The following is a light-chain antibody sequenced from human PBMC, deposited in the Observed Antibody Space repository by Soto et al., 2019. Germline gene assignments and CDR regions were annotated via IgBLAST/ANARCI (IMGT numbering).Light chain of an antibody. CDR2: TTS. Sequence: DIQLTQSPSSLSASVGDRVTITCRASHSISTYLNWYQQKPGKAPSLLIYTTSSLQSGVPSRFSGSGSGTDFTLTIGGLQPVDFAIYYCQQSYSSPYTFGLGTKVDIK. CDR3: QQSYSSPYT. CDR1: HSISTY. J-gene: IGKJ3*01. V-gene: IGKV1-39*01.